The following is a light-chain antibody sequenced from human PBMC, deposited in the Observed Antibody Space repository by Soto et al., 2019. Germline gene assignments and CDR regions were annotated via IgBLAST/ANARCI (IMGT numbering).Light chain of an antibody. CDR3: CSYTTGSTLV. J-gene: IGLJ1*01. CDR1: STDIGTYDH. Sequence: QSALTQPAYVSGSPGQSITISCTGTSTDIGTYDHVSWYQQRPGKVPQLIIYEVSNRPSGLSSRFSGSKSGNAASLTISRLQAEDEADYYCCSYTTGSTLVFGTGTKVTVL. CDR2: EVS. V-gene: IGLV2-14*01.